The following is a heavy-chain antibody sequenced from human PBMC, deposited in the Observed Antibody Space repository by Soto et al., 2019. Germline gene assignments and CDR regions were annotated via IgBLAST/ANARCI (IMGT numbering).Heavy chain of an antibody. D-gene: IGHD6-6*01. V-gene: IGHV4-34*01. CDR2: INHSGST. Sequence: SETLSLTLAVYGASFRGYYWSWIRQPPGKGLEWMGEINHSGSTNYNPSLKRRATISVDTSKNQFSLKLRSVTAADTAVYYCARDRAARYDYYGMDVWGQGTTV. CDR3: ARDRAARYDYYGMDV. CDR1: GASFRGYY. J-gene: IGHJ6*02.